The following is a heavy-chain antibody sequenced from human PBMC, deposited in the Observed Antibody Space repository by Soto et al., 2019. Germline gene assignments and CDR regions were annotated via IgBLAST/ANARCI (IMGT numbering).Heavy chain of an antibody. CDR1: GFTFSGFT. Sequence: EVQLLESGGGLGQGGGSLGLPCPASGFTFSGFTMNWVRQAPGKGLDWFPFFSARGGSTYYADSVKGRFTISRDNSKNTLYLQMNSLRAEDTGVYYCARDPPNDKTQLDYGMDVWGQGTAVTVSS. D-gene: IGHD2-2*01. J-gene: IGHJ6*02. V-gene: IGHV3-23*01. CDR3: ARDPPNDKTQLDYGMDV. CDR2: FSARGGST.